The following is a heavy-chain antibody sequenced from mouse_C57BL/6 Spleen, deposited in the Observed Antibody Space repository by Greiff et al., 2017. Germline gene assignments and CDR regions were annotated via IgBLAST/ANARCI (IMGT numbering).Heavy chain of an antibody. CDR1: GFTFSSYA. CDR3: AREGGFAY. Sequence: DVHLVESGGGLVKPGGSLKLSCAASGFTFSSYAMPWVRQTPEKRLEWVATISDGGSYTYYPDNVKGRFTISRDNSKNNLYLQMSHLKSEDTAMYYCAREGGFAYWGQGTLVTVSA. CDR2: ISDGGSYT. J-gene: IGHJ3*01. V-gene: IGHV5-4*01.